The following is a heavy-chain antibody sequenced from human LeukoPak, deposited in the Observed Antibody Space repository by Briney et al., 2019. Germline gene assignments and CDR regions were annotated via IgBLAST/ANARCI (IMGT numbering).Heavy chain of an antibody. D-gene: IGHD3-22*01. CDR3: AKERLWDHYYDKSYFDY. J-gene: IGHJ4*02. CDR1: GFIFSNYA. Sequence: GRSLRLSCVGSGFIFSNYAMHWVRQAPGKGLEWVALISYDGSNKYYADSLKGRFTISRDNSKSTLYLQMNSLSSEDTAVYYCAKERLWDHYYDKSYFDYWGQGTLVTVSS. CDR2: ISYDGSNK. V-gene: IGHV3-30*18.